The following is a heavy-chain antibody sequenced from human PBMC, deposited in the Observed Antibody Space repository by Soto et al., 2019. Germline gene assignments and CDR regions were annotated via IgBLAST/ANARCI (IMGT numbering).Heavy chain of an antibody. Sequence: ASVKVSCKTSGYSFTDYKLHWVRQAPGQGLEWMGWVDPNGGGSNSAQKFQGSVTMTWDTSITTAYLNLTRLTTNDTATYFCATWVDYGDFEGFDFWG. D-gene: IGHD4-17*01. CDR2: VDPNGGGS. CDR1: GYSFTDYK. CDR3: ATWVDYGDFEGFDF. J-gene: IGHJ4*01. V-gene: IGHV1-2*04.